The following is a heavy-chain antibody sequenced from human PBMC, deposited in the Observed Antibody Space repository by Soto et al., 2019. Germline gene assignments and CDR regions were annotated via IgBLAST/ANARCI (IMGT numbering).Heavy chain of an antibody. CDR1: GFTFSDHY. CDR2: TRNKANSYTT. Sequence: GGSLRLSCAASGFTFSDHYMDWVRQAPGKGLEWVGRTRNKANSYTTEYAASVKGRFTISRDDSKNSLYLQMNSLKTEDTAVYYCARDQIREGDCSSTSCYEDYGMDVWGQGTTVTVSS. CDR3: ARDQIREGDCSSTSCYEDYGMDV. D-gene: IGHD2-2*01. J-gene: IGHJ6*02. V-gene: IGHV3-72*01.